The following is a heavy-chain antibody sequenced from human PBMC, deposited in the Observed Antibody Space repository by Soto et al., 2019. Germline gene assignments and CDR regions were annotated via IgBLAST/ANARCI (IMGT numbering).Heavy chain of an antibody. CDR1: GGTFSSYA. Sequence: HVQLVQSGAEVKKPGASVKVSCKASGGTFSSYAISWVRQAPGQGLEWLGGIIPIFGTANYAQKFQGRVTLTADESTSTAYMELSSLSSEDTAVYYCAVRYCSSTNCYTGSIYYYYGMDVCGQGTTVIVSS. V-gene: IGHV1-69*01. CDR2: IIPIFGTA. D-gene: IGHD2-2*02. J-gene: IGHJ6*02. CDR3: AVRYCSSTNCYTGSIYYYYGMDV.